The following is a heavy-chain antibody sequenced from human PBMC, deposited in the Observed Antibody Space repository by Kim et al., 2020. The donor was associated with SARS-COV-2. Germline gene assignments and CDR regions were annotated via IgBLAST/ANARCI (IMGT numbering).Heavy chain of an antibody. J-gene: IGHJ4*02. V-gene: IGHV3-30*07. D-gene: IGHD3-22*01. Sequence: DPVKCRFTISKDHSKNTLYLHMNSLSAEDTAVYYCARDRAAYYYDSSGYHLWGQGTLVTVSS. CDR3: ARDRAAYYYDSSGYHL.